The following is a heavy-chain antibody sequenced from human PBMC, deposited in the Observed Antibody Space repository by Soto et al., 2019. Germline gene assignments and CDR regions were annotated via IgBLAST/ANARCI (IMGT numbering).Heavy chain of an antibody. D-gene: IGHD2-15*01. CDR1: GFTFSSYA. CDR2: ISGSGGST. Sequence: PGGSLRLSCAASGFTFSSYAMSWVRQAPGKGLEWVSAISGSGGSTYYADSVKGRFTISRDNSKNTLYLQMNSLRAEDTAVYYCAKDRISGCSGGSCYQAFDYWGQGTLVTVYS. J-gene: IGHJ4*02. CDR3: AKDRISGCSGGSCYQAFDY. V-gene: IGHV3-23*01.